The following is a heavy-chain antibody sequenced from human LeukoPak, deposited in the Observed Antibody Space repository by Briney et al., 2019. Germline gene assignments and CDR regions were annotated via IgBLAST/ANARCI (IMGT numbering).Heavy chain of an antibody. J-gene: IGHJ5*02. CDR1: GDSVSSNSAA. Sequence: PSQTLSLTCAISGDSVSSNSAAWNWIRQSPSRGLEWLGRTYYRSKWFNDYVGSVKSRITINPDTSKNQLSLQLSSVTPEDTAVYYCARVLTAAGTFDPWGQGTLVTVSS. CDR2: TYYRSKWFN. CDR3: ARVLTAAGTFDP. V-gene: IGHV6-1*01. D-gene: IGHD6-13*01.